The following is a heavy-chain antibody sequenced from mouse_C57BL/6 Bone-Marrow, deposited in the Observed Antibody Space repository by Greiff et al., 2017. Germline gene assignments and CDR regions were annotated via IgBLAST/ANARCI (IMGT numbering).Heavy chain of an antibody. CDR3: ARERGLRRGGYAMDY. D-gene: IGHD2-4*01. Sequence: EVKLVESEGGLVQPGSSMKLSCTASGFTFSDYYMAWVRQVPEKGLEWVANINYDGSSTYYLDSLKSRFIISRDNAKNILYLQMSSLKSEDTATYYCARERGLRRGGYAMDYWGQGTSVTVSS. CDR1: GFTFSDYY. V-gene: IGHV5-16*01. CDR2: INYDGSST. J-gene: IGHJ4*01.